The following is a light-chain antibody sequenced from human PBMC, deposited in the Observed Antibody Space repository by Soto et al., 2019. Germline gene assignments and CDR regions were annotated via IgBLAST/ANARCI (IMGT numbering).Light chain of an antibody. V-gene: IGLV2-14*01. Sequence: QSALTQPASLSGSPGQSITISCTGTSSDVGGYNYVSWYQQHPGKAPKLMIYEVSNRPSGVSNRFSGSKSGNTASLTISGLQAEDEADYYCSSYTSSSTVFGTGTKVTVL. CDR3: SSYTSSSTV. J-gene: IGLJ1*01. CDR2: EVS. CDR1: SSDVGGYNY.